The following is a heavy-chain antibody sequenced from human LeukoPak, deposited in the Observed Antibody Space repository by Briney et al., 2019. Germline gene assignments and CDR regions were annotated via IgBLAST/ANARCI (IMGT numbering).Heavy chain of an antibody. J-gene: IGHJ6*03. CDR3: ARDSSSWSGPYYYYYMDV. CDR2: ISSSGSTI. Sequence: GGSLRLSCAASGFTFSDYYMSWIRQAPGKGLEWVSYISSSGSTIYYADSVKGRFTISRDNAKTSLYLQMNSLRAEDTAVYYCARDSSSWSGPYYYYYMDVWGKGTTVTISS. V-gene: IGHV3-11*01. D-gene: IGHD6-13*01. CDR1: GFTFSDYY.